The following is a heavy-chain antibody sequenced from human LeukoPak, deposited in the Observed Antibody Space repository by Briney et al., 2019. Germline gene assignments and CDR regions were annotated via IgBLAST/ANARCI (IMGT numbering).Heavy chain of an antibody. CDR1: GGSISSSSYY. CDR2: INHSGST. CDR3: ARGGAAAVPFDY. D-gene: IGHD6-13*01. V-gene: IGHV4-39*07. Sequence: IPSETLSLTCTVSGGSISSSSYYWSWIRQPPGKGLEWIGEINHSGSTNYNPSLKSRVTISVDTSKNQFSLKLSSVTAADTAVYYCARGGAAAVPFDYWGQGTLVTVSS. J-gene: IGHJ4*02.